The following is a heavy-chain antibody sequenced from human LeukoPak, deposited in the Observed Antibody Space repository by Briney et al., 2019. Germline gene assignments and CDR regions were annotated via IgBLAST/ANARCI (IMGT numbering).Heavy chain of an antibody. D-gene: IGHD5-18*01. J-gene: IGHJ4*02. CDR1: GDSISSSSYY. CDR3: ARGQKYRSGYRVTELGSGYFDY. V-gene: IGHV4-61*01. CDR2: IYSSGRT. Sequence: SETLSLTCTVSGDSISSSSYYWSWIRQPPWKGLEWIGYIYSSGRTSYNPSLKSRVTISVDTSNNQFSLRLSSVTAADTAVYYCARGQKYRSGYRVTELGSGYFDYWGQGTLVTVSS.